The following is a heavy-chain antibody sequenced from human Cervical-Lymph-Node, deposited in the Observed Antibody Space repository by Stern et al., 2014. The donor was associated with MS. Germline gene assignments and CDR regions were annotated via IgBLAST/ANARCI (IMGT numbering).Heavy chain of an antibody. Sequence: EVQLVESGGGLIQPGGSLRLSCAASEFTVSTNYMSWVRQAPGKGLEWVSVIYSDGSTYYADSVKGRFTISRDNSKNTLYLQMNSLRAEDTAVYYCAREVRSSGSRAFDYWGQGTLVTVSS. CDR2: IYSDGST. V-gene: IGHV3-53*01. CDR3: AREVRSSGSRAFDY. J-gene: IGHJ4*02. CDR1: EFTVSTNY. D-gene: IGHD6-19*01.